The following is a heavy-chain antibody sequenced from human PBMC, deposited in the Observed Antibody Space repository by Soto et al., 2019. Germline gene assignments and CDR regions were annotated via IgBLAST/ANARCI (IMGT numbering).Heavy chain of an antibody. J-gene: IGHJ5*02. CDR2: IHYSGST. D-gene: IGHD4-4*01. Sequence: PSETLSLTCTVSGGSITGYYWSWIRQPPGKGPEWIGNIHYSGSTNYNPSLKSRVTISVDTSKNQFSLRLSSVTAAETAVYYCARHSYYSNTLRFDPWGQGTLVTVSS. V-gene: IGHV4-59*08. CDR1: GGSITGYY. CDR3: ARHSYYSNTLRFDP.